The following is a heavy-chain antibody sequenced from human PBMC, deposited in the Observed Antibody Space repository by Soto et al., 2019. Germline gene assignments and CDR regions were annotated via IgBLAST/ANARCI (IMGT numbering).Heavy chain of an antibody. V-gene: IGHV3-48*02. CDR2: ITSDTKTI. D-gene: IGHD6-19*01. CDR3: ARSVEGHFDY. J-gene: IGHJ4*02. CDR1: GFTFSVYS. Sequence: EVQLVESGGDLVQRGGSLRLSCVASGFTFSVYSMNWVRQAPGKGLEWFSYITSDTKTIKYADSVKGRFTISRDNAKNSVYLQTNSLRDEDKAVYYCARSVEGHFDYWGQGTVVTVSS.